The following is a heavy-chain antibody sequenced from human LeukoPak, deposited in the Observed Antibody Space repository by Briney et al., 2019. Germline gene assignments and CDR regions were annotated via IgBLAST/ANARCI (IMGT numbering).Heavy chain of an antibody. J-gene: IGHJ3*02. CDR2: INSDGSST. CDR1: GFSFSVYW. CDR3: AKVTVGATTRSAFDI. Sequence: GGSLRLSCAASGFSFSVYWMHWVRQAPGKGLVWVSRINSDGSSTSYADSVKGRFTISRDNAKNSLYLQMNSLRAEDTALYYCAKVTVGATTRSAFDIWGQGTMVTVSS. D-gene: IGHD1-26*01. V-gene: IGHV3-74*01.